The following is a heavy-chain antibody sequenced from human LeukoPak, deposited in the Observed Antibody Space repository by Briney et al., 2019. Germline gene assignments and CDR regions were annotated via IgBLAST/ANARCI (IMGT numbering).Heavy chain of an antibody. Sequence: GGSLRLSCAASGFTFSSYWMHWVRRAPGKGLVWVSRISSDESGTSYADSVRGRFTISRDNAKSTLYLQMNSLRAEDTAIYYCAREGSGWYYFDYWGQGTLVTVSS. CDR1: GFTFSSYW. D-gene: IGHD6-19*01. J-gene: IGHJ4*02. CDR3: AREGSGWYYFDY. V-gene: IGHV3-74*01. CDR2: ISSDESGT.